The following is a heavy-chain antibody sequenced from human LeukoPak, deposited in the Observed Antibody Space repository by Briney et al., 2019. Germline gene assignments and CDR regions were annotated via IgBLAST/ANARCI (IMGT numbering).Heavy chain of an antibody. Sequence: SQTLSLTCTVSGGSISSGGYYWGWIRQHPGKGLEWIGYIYYSGSTYYNPSLKSRVTISVDTSKNQFSLKLSSVTAADTAVYYCARGPTEGFDIWGQGTMVTVSS. CDR1: GGSISSGGYY. CDR2: IYYSGST. V-gene: IGHV4-31*03. J-gene: IGHJ3*02. CDR3: ARGPTEGFDI.